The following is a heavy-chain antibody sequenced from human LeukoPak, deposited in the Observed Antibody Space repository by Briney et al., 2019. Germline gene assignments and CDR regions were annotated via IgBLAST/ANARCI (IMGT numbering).Heavy chain of an antibody. CDR3: VRDFRGNSKMVIFDS. V-gene: IGHV6-1*01. CDR2: TYYRSKWFN. J-gene: IGHJ4*02. Sequence: SQTLSLTCAISGDSVSSNSALWNWIRQSPSRGLEWLGRTYYRSKWFNDYAPSVRSRITISPDTSKNQFSLQLNSVTPEDTAVYYCVRDFRGNSKMVIFDSWGQGILASVSS. D-gene: IGHD3-10*01. CDR1: GDSVSSNSAL.